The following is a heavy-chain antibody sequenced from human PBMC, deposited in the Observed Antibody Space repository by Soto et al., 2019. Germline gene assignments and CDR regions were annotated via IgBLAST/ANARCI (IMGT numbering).Heavy chain of an antibody. Sequence: PSETLSLTCAVYGGSFSGYYWSWIRQPPGKGLEWIGEINHSGSTNYNPSLKSRVTISVDTSKNQFSLKLSSVTAADTAVYYCARTPRVWFGELRYSDYWGQGTLVTVSS. CDR2: INHSGST. J-gene: IGHJ4*02. CDR3: ARTPRVWFGELRYSDY. D-gene: IGHD3-10*01. CDR1: GGSFSGYY. V-gene: IGHV4-34*01.